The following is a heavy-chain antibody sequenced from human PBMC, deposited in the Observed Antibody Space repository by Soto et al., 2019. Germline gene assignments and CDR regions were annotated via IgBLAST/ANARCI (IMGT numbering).Heavy chain of an antibody. V-gene: IGHV3-7*03. Sequence: GGSLRLSCAASGFSSSDYWMSWVRQAPGRGLEWVAHIIQDGRAIYYVDSVRGRFTISRDSAGNSVFLEMHRLRVEDTAVYYCARGGELSLLPLHYWGLGTMVTVYS. D-gene: IGHD2-15*01. CDR2: IIQDGRAI. CDR1: GFSSSDYW. CDR3: ARGGELSLLPLHY. J-gene: IGHJ4*02.